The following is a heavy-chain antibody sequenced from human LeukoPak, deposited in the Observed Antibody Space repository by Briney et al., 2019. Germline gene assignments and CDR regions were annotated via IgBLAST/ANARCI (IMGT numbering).Heavy chain of an antibody. CDR1: GGSISSSNYF. J-gene: IGHJ6*02. CDR3: ARQLYSSATV. V-gene: IGHV4-39*01. Sequence: TASETLSLTCTVSGGSISSSNYFWGWTRQPPGKGLEWIGNIYYSGSTYYNPSLKSRVTISVDTSKNQFSLQLSSVTVADTAVYYCARQLYSSATVWGQGTTVTVSS. CDR2: IYYSGST. D-gene: IGHD6-25*01.